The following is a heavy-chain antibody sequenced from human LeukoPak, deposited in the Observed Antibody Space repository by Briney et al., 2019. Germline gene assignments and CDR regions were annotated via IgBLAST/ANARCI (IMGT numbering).Heavy chain of an antibody. V-gene: IGHV1-69*13. J-gene: IGHJ4*02. Sequence: GASVKVSCKASGYTFTSYYMHWVRQAPGQGLEWMGGIIPIFGTANYAQKFQGRVTITADESTSTAYMELSSLRSEDTAVYYCARGRGQWLVTEYYFDYWGQGTLVTVSS. CDR3: ARGRGQWLVTEYYFDY. D-gene: IGHD6-19*01. CDR1: GYTFTSYY. CDR2: IIPIFGTA.